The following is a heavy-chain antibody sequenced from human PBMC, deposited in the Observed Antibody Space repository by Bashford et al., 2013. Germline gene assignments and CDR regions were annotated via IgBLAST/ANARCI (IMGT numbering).Heavy chain of an antibody. V-gene: IGHV3-23*01. CDR2: ISSSSNII. J-gene: IGHJ2*01. D-gene: IGHD4-17*01. Sequence: VRQAPGKGLEWVAYISSSSNIIYHADSVKGRFTISRDNSENTLYLQMNSLRAEDTAVYYCAKRGATVTTSDWYFDLWGLAPWSPSPQ. CDR3: AKRGATVTTSDWYFDL.